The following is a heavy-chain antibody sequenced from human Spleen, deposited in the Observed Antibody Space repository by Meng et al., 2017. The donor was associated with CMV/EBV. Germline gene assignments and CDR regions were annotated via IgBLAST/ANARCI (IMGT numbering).Heavy chain of an antibody. V-gene: IGHV4-34*01. CDR1: GGSFSGYY. Sequence: SETLSLTCAVYGGSFSGYYWSWIRQPPGKGLEWIGEINHSGSTNYNPSLKSRVTISVDTSKNQFSLKLSSVTAPDTAVYYCARQSFYYYYGMDVWGQGTTVTVSS. J-gene: IGHJ6*02. CDR2: INHSGST. D-gene: IGHD3-10*01. CDR3: ARQSFYYYYGMDV.